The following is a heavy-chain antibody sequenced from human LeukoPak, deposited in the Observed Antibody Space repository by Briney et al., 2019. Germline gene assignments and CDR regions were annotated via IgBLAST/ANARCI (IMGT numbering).Heavy chain of an antibody. CDR1: GFIFSNYW. CDR2: ISYDGSNK. CDR3: AKDQRGIAVADAGVFDY. D-gene: IGHD6-19*01. V-gene: IGHV3-30*18. Sequence: GGSLRLSCAASGFIFSNYWMSWVRQAPGKGLEWVAVISYDGSNKYYADSVKGRFTISRDNSKNTLYLQMNSLRAEDTAVYYCAKDQRGIAVADAGVFDYWGQGTLVTVSS. J-gene: IGHJ4*02.